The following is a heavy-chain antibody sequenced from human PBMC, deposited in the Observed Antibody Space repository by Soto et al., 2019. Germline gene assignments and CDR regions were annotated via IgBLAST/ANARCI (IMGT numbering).Heavy chain of an antibody. J-gene: IGHJ6*03. V-gene: IGHV4-34*01. D-gene: IGHD1-26*01. CDR1: GGSFSGYY. CDR2: INHSGST. Sequence: PSETLSLTCAVYGGSFSGYYWSWIRQPPGKGLEWIGEINHSGSTNYNPSLKSRVTISVDTSKNQFSLKLSSVTAADTALYYCARRSTVFYYYYYMDVWGKGTTVTVSS. CDR3: ARRSTVFYYYYYMDV.